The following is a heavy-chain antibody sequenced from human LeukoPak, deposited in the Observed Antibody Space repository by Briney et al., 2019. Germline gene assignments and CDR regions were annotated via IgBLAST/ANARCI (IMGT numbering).Heavy chain of an antibody. D-gene: IGHD2/OR15-2a*01. CDR3: ARGPSNRHFDY. CDR2: ISSGSNSI. CDR1: GFTFRSYS. Sequence: GGSLRLSSAASGFTFRSYSMDWVRQAPGKGLEWVSHISSGSNSINYADSVKGRFTISRDNAKNSLLLQMNSLRDEDTAVYYCARGPSNRHFDYWGQGTLVTVSS. J-gene: IGHJ4*02. V-gene: IGHV3-48*02.